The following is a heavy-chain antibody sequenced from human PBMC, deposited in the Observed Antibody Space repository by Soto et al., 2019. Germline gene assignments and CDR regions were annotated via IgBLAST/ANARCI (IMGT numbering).Heavy chain of an antibody. Sequence: SETLSLTCTVSGGSISSGDYYWSWIRQPPGKGLEWIGYIYYSGSTYYNPSLKSRATISVDTSKSQVSLTLTSMTAADAAVYYCARSPNYYYYGFDVWGQGTTVTVSS. CDR3: ARSPNYYYYGFDV. D-gene: IGHD3-10*01. CDR1: GGSISSGDYY. CDR2: IYYSGST. J-gene: IGHJ6*02. V-gene: IGHV4-30-4*02.